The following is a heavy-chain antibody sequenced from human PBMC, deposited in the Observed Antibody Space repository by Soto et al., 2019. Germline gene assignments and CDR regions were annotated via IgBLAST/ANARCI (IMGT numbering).Heavy chain of an antibody. V-gene: IGHV1-46*01. Sequence: QVDLVQSGAEVKKPGASVTISCKASGSAITRYYIHWVRRAPGRGLEWMGIINPSGGSASYAQKCQDKVPIDKYTSTGIVYMDLRSLSTYDRAADYCARDARGLSLSGLDVWGQGTTINVSS. CDR1: GSAITRYY. CDR3: ARDARGLSLSGLDV. D-gene: IGHD6-25*01. CDR2: INPSGGSA. J-gene: IGHJ6*02.